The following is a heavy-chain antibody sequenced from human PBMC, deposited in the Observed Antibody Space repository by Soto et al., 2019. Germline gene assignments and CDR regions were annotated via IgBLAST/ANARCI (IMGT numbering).Heavy chain of an antibody. J-gene: IGHJ4*02. V-gene: IGHV4-39*01. D-gene: IGHD2-15*01. CDR2: IYYSGST. Sequence: QLQLQESGPGLVKPSETLSLTCTVSGGSISSSSYYWGWIRQPPGKGLEWIGSIYYSGSTYYNPSLKSRVTISVDTSKNQFSLKLSSETAADTAVYYCASGYCSGGSCYPFDYWGQGTLVTVSS. CDR3: ASGYCSGGSCYPFDY. CDR1: GGSISSSSYY.